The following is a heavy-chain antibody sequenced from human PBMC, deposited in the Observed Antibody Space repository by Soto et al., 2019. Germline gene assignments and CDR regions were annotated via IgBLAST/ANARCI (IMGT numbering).Heavy chain of an antibody. CDR2: IYATGTT. J-gene: IGHJ5*02. D-gene: IGHD1-1*01. Sequence: SETLSLTCTVSGASISGFYWSWIRKSAGKGLEWIGRIYATGTTDYNPSLKSRVMMSVDTSKKQFSRKLRSVTAADTAVYYCVRDGTKTLRDWFDPWGQGISVTVSS. CDR1: GASISGFY. CDR3: VRDGTKTLRDWFDP. V-gene: IGHV4-4*07.